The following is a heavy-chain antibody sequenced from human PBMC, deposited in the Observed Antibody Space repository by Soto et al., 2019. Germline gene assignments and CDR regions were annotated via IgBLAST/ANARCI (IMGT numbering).Heavy chain of an antibody. CDR1: GDSCTSYW. CDR2: IYPGDSDT. CDR3: ARQGFSITGTTDYYYYMDV. J-gene: IGHJ6*03. Sequence: PGESLKDWCKGAGDSCTSYWIGWVRQMPGKGLEWMGIIYPGDSDTKYSPSFQGQVTISADKSISTAYLQWSSLKASDTAMYYCARQGFSITGTTDYYYYMDVWGKGTTVTVSS. V-gene: IGHV5-51*01. D-gene: IGHD1-20*01.